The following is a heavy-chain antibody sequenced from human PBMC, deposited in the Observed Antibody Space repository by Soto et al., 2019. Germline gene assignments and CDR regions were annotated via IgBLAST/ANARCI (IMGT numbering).Heavy chain of an antibody. D-gene: IGHD5-18*01. CDR3: VVDTAMVTQFDSYYYGMDV. Sequence: QVQLVQSRAEVKKPGASVKVSCKASGYTFTSYDINWVPQATRQGLVWMAWMNPNSGNTGYAQKFQGRVTLTRNSSISTAYMELSRLRSEDTAVYYCVVDTAMVTQFDSYYYGMDVWGKVTTVTVAS. V-gene: IGHV1-8*01. CDR1: GYTFTSYD. CDR2: MNPNSGNT. J-gene: IGHJ6*04.